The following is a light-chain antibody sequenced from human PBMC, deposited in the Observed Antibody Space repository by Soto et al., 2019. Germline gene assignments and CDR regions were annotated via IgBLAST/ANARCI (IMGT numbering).Light chain of an antibody. V-gene: IGLV2-14*01. Sequence: QSVLTQPASVSGSPGQSITISCTGSSSDIGGYNYVSWYQQYPGKAPKLMIYEVSNRPSGISNRFSASKSGNTASLTISGLQAEDETAYYCSSYTNSDTWVFGGGTKLTVL. CDR2: EVS. J-gene: IGLJ3*02. CDR1: SSDIGGYNY. CDR3: SSYTNSDTWV.